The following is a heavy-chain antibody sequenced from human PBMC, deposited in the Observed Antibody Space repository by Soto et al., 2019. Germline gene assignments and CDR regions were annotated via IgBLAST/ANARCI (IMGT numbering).Heavy chain of an antibody. CDR2: IKSNADGGII. CDR1: EIAFSNAW. Sequence: EVQLVESGGGLVKPGGSLRLSCAVSEIAFSNAWMTWVRPAPGKGLEWFGIIKSNADGGIIDYAAPVKGRFAISRDDSKNTLYLQMNSLKPEATAVYYCTTAFEWGQGTLVTVSS. CDR3: TTAFE. V-gene: IGHV3-15*01. J-gene: IGHJ4*02.